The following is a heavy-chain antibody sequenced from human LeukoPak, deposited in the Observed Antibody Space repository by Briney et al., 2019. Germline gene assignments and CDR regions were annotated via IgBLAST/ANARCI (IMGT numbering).Heavy chain of an antibody. V-gene: IGHV3-21*01. CDR3: AKMLGQGYCSGGSCSDY. CDR2: ISSSSSYI. D-gene: IGHD2-15*01. Sequence: GGSLRLSCAASGFTFSTYSMNWVRQAPGKGLEWVSSISSSSSYIYYADSVKGRFTISRDNAKNSLYLQMNSLRAEDTAVYYCAKMLGQGYCSGGSCSDYWGQGTLVTVSS. CDR1: GFTFSTYS. J-gene: IGHJ4*02.